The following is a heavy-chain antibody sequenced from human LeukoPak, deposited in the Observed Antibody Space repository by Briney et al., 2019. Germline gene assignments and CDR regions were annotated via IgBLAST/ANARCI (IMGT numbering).Heavy chain of an antibody. CDR3: AKDGVATAGRGSHFDY. CDR1: GFTFSSYA. D-gene: IGHD6-13*01. CDR2: ISGSGGST. Sequence: KPGGSLRLSCAASGFTFSSYAMSWVRQAPGKGLEWVSVISGSGGSTYYVDSVKGRFTISRDNSKNTLYLQVNSLRAEDTAVYYCAKDGVATAGRGSHFDYWGQGTLVTVSS. J-gene: IGHJ4*02. V-gene: IGHV3-23*01.